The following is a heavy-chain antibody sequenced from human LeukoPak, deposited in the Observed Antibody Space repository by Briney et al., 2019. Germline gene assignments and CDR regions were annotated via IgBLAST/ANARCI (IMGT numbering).Heavy chain of an antibody. J-gene: IGHJ4*02. D-gene: IGHD2-2*01. V-gene: IGHV1-2*02. CDR3: ARDVGEYCSSTNCYASHY. CDR2: INRHSGGT. Sequence: ASVKVSCKASGYTFTGYYIHWVRQAPGQGLEWMGWINRHSGGTNYAQKFQGGVTMTRDTSITTAYMEPSSLRSDDTAVYYCARDVGEYCSSTNCYASHYWGQGTLVTVSS. CDR1: GYTFTGYY.